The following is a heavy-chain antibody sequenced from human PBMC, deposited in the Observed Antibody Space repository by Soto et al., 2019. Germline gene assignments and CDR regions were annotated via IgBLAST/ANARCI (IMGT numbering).Heavy chain of an antibody. D-gene: IGHD2-2*01. J-gene: IGHJ3*02. V-gene: IGHV1-69*13. CDR1: GGTFSSYA. CDR3: ARGAVPAAIGAFDI. CDR2: IIPIFGTA. Sequence: GASVKVSCKASGGTFSSYAISWVRQAPGQGLEWMGGIIPIFGTANYAQKFQGRVTITADESTSTAYMELSSLRSEDTAVYYCARGAVPAAIGAFDIWGQGTMVTVSS.